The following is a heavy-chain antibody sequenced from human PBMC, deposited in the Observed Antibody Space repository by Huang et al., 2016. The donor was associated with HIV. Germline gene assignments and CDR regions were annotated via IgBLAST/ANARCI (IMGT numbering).Heavy chain of an antibody. D-gene: IGHD3-10*01. CDR3: ARTGSYYYGSGIYHFGDY. CDR1: GFAFSFFA. V-gene: IGHV3-30*01. J-gene: IGHJ4*02. CDR2: ISTDGTIK. Sequence: QVQLVESGGGVVQPGRSLRLSCAASGFAFSFFAMHWIRQATGKGLQGQAVISTDGTIKNYADSVGGRFTISRDNSKGTVYLQMNSLRPEDTAVYSCARTGSYYYGSGIYHFGDYWGQGTLVTVSS.